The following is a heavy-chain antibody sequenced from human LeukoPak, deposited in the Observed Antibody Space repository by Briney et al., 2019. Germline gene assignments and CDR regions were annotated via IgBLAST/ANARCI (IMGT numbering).Heavy chain of an antibody. D-gene: IGHD1/OR15-1a*01. J-gene: IGHJ4*02. CDR3: AKDLITGTSLFDY. CDR2: IQYDEGKI. CDR1: GFSFRNYG. V-gene: IGHV3-30*02. Sequence: PGGSLRLSCAASGFSFRNYGIHWVRQAPGKGLEWVAFIQYDEGKIYYADSVKGRFTISRDNSKNTLYLQMNSLRPEDTAVYYCAKDLITGTSLFDYWGQGTLVTVSS.